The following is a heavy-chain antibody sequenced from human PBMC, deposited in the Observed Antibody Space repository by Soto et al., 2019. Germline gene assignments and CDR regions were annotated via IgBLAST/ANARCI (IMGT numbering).Heavy chain of an antibody. Sequence: EVQLVESGGGLVQPGGSLRLSCAASGFTFSSYSMNWVRQAPGKGLEWVSYISSSSSTIYYADSVKGRFTISRDNAKNSLYLQMNSLRAEDTAVYYCARVLMVRGRPVGSDAFDIWGQGTMVTVSS. CDR2: ISSSSSTI. V-gene: IGHV3-48*01. J-gene: IGHJ3*02. CDR3: ARVLMVRGRPVGSDAFDI. CDR1: GFTFSSYS. D-gene: IGHD3-10*01.